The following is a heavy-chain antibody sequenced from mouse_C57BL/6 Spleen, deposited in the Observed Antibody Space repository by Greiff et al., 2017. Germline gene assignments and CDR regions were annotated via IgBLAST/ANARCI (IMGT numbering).Heavy chain of an antibody. CDR3: AIYFSMDY. J-gene: IGHJ4*01. CDR2: IHPKSGST. CDR1: GYTFTSYW. V-gene: IGHV1-64*01. Sequence: QVQLQQPGAELVKPGASVKLSCKASGYTFTSYWMHWVKQRPGQGLEWIGRIHPKSGSTNYNEKFKSKATLTVDKSASTAYMQLSSLTSEDSAVYYCAIYFSMDYWGQGTSVTVSS.